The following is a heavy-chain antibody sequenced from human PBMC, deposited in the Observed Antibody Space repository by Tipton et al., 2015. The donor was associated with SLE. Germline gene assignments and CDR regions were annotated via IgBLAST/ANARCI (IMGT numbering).Heavy chain of an antibody. Sequence: SLRLSCAASGFTFSSYEMNWVRQAPGKGLEWVSGINWNGGSTGYADSVKGRFTISRDNAKNSLYLQMNSLRAEDTALYYCAKGGAGTTYDYYYGMDVWGQGTTVTVSS. CDR1: GFTFSSYE. CDR2: INWNGGST. J-gene: IGHJ6*02. V-gene: IGHV3-20*04. CDR3: AKGGAGTTYDYYYGMDV. D-gene: IGHD1-1*01.